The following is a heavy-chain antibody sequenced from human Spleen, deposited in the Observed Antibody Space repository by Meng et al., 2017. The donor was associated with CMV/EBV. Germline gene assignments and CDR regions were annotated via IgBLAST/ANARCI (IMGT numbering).Heavy chain of an antibody. V-gene: IGHV4-34*01. CDR2: INHSGST. J-gene: IGHJ5*02. D-gene: IGHD3-3*01. CDR3: ARCPRITIFGVVMNNWFDP. Sequence: GSLRLSCAVYGGSFSGYYWSWLRQPPGKGLEWIGEINHSGSTNYNPSLKSRVTISVDTSKNQFSLKLSSVTAADTAVYYCARCPRITIFGVVMNNWFDPWGQGTLVTVSS. CDR1: GGSFSGYY.